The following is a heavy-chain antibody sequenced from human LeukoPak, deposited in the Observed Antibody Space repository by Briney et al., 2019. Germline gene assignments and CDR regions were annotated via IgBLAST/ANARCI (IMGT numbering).Heavy chain of an antibody. J-gene: IGHJ4*02. D-gene: IGHD1-26*01. CDR2: FLYSGTT. V-gene: IGHV4-59*02. Sequence: PSETLSLTCSVSNVAVKNYYWTWIRQPPAQGLEWIGNFLYSGTTTYRASLDSRLIISVDNSKNTVSLRLFSVTAADTAVYYCATLVYSGSRYHFDTWGQGTLVTVSS. CDR1: NVAVKNYY. CDR3: ATLVYSGSRYHFDT.